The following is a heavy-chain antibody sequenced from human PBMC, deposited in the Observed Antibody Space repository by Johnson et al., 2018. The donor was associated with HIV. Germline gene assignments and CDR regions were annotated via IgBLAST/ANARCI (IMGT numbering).Heavy chain of an antibody. CDR2: ISWNSGSI. J-gene: IGHJ3*02. CDR3: AKDISAPLYCSGGSCYSLAFDI. CDR1: GFTFDDYA. Sequence: VPPVEPGGGLVQPGRSLRLSCAASGFTFDDYAMHWVRQAPGKGLEWVSGISWNSGSIGYADSVKGRFTISRVNAKNSLYLQMNSLRAEDTAVYYCAKDISAPLYCSGGSCYSLAFDIWGQGTMVTVSS. V-gene: IGHV3-9*01. D-gene: IGHD2-15*01.